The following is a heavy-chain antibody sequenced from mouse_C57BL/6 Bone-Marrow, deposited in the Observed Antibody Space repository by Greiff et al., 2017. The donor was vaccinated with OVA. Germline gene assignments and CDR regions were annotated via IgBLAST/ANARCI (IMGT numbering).Heavy chain of an antibody. CDR3: ARPIYYDYAPFAY. CDR2: INPDSSTI. CDR1: GSEFSRDG. J-gene: IGHJ3*01. V-gene: IGHV4-1*01. D-gene: IGHD2-4*01. Sequence: EVKLLESGGGLVQPGGSLKLSCAASGSEFSRDGRRGGGGEGGKGLEWIGEINPDSSTINYAPSLKDKFIISRDNAKNTLYLQMSKVRSEDTALYYCARPIYYDYAPFAYWGQGTLVTVSA.